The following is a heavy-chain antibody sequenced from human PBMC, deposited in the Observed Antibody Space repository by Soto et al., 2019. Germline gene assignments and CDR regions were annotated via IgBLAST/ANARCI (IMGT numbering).Heavy chain of an antibody. Sequence: EVQLVESGGGLVQPGGSLRLSCAASGFTFSSYWLNWVRQAPGKGLEWVANIKQDGSEKDYVDSVKGRFTISRDNTKNSLYLQMNSLRAEDTAVYYCATEQLQVVIPDYWGQGTLVTVSS. CDR3: ATEQLQVVIPDY. J-gene: IGHJ4*02. D-gene: IGHD6-13*01. CDR2: IKQDGSEK. V-gene: IGHV3-7*01. CDR1: GFTFSSYW.